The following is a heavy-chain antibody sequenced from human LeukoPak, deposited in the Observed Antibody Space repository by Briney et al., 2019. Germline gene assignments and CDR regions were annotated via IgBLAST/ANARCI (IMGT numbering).Heavy chain of an antibody. J-gene: IGHJ4*02. CDR1: GFTVSSNY. CDR2: IYSGGST. D-gene: IGHD3-9*01. V-gene: IGHV3-66*02. Sequence: PGGSLRLSCAASGFTVSSNYMSWVRQAPGKGLEWVSVIYSGGSTYYADSVKGRFTISRDNSKNTLYLQMNSLRAEDTAVYYCASFLYYDILTGLDYWGQGTLVTVSS. CDR3: ASFLYYDILTGLDY.